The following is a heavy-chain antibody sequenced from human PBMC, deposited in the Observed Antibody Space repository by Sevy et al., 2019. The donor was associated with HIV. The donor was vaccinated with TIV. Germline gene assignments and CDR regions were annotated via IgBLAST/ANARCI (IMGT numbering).Heavy chain of an antibody. Sequence: GGSLRLSCAASGFTFSNYWMHWVRQDPGKGLVWVSRIDSDDGSTTYADSVKGRFTISRDNAKKTLFLQMNSLRAEDTGVYHCARQYYYGSGRIFYYGMDVWGQGTTVTVSS. V-gene: IGHV3-74*01. CDR2: IDSDDGST. J-gene: IGHJ6*02. CDR1: GFTFSNYW. D-gene: IGHD3-10*01. CDR3: ARQYYYGSGRIFYYGMDV.